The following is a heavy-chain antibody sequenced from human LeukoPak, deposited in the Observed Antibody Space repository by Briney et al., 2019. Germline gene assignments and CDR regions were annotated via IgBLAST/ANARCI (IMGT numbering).Heavy chain of an antibody. Sequence: GGSLRLSCAASGFTFSRYAMYWVRQAPGKGLEWVAVISYDGSNKYYADSVKGRFTISRDNSKNTLYLQMNSLRAEDTAVYYCARDTDYYDSSGPVFDYWGQGTLVTVSS. CDR2: ISYDGSNK. J-gene: IGHJ4*02. D-gene: IGHD3-22*01. CDR3: ARDTDYYDSSGPVFDY. V-gene: IGHV3-30*04. CDR1: GFTFSRYA.